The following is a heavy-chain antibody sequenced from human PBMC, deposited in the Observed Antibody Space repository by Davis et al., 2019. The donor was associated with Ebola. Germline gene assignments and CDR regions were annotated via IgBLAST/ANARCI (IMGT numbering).Heavy chain of an antibody. D-gene: IGHD6-19*01. V-gene: IGHV3-23*01. CDR2: ISGSGGST. J-gene: IGHJ6*02. CDR3: ARDLGGAVAGLDV. CDR1: GFTFSSYA. Sequence: PGGSLRLSCAASGFTFSSYAMSWVRQAPGKRLEWVSAISGSGGSTYYADSVKGRFTISRENAKNSLYLQMNSLRAGDTAVYYCARDLGGAVAGLDVWGQGTTVTVSS.